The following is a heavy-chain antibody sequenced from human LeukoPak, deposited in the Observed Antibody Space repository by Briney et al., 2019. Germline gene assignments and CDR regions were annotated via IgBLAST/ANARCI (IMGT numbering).Heavy chain of an antibody. CDR3: VRHDSYIPF. CDR1: GFTFNNYA. J-gene: IGHJ1*01. CDR2: ISDNDGST. D-gene: IGHD5-18*01. V-gene: IGHV3-23*01. Sequence: PGGSLRLSCAASGFTFNNYAMSWVRQTPGKGLEWVSGISDNDGSTYYTGSVKGRFTISRDNSKDTVYLQMNNLRAADTALYFCVRHDSYIPFWGQGSLVTVSS.